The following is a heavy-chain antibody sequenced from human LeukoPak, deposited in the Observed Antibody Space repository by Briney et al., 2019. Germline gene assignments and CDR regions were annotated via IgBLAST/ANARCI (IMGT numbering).Heavy chain of an antibody. CDR2: IYTSGST. CDR3: ARGIDSSSWYNWFDP. D-gene: IGHD6-13*01. J-gene: IGHJ5*02. V-gene: IGHV4-4*07. Sequence: SETLSLTCTVSGGSISSYYWSWIRQPAGKGLEWIGRIYTSGSTNYNPSLKSRVTMSVDTSKNQFSLKLSSATAADTAVYYCARGIDSSSWYNWFDPWGQGTLVTVSS. CDR1: GGSISSYY.